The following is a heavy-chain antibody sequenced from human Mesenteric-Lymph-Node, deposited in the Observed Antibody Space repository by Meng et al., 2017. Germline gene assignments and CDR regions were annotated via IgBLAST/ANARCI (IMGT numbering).Heavy chain of an antibody. CDR1: GYTFSSYA. V-gene: IGHV1-2*06. Sequence: ASVKVSCKASGYTFSSYAISWVRQAPGQGLEWMGRINPNSGGTNYAQKFQGRVTMTRDTSISTAYMELSRLRSDDTAVYYCARFRDIVVVVAATSYYGMDVWGQGTTVTVSS. J-gene: IGHJ6*02. CDR2: INPNSGGT. CDR3: ARFRDIVVVVAATSYYGMDV. D-gene: IGHD2-15*01.